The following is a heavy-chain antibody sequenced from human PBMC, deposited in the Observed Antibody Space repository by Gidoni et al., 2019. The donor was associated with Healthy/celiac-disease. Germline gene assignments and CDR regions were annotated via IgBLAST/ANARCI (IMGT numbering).Heavy chain of an antibody. V-gene: IGHV1-3*05. CDR2: INAGNGNT. CDR3: ARGRIYYDSSGYMDV. J-gene: IGHJ6*03. Sequence: QVQLVQSGAEEKKPGASVKVSCKASGYTFTSYAMHWVRQAPGQRLEWMGWINAGNGNTKYSQKFQGRVTITRDTSASTAYMELSSLRSEDTAVYYCARGRIYYDSSGYMDVWGQGTTVTVSS. D-gene: IGHD3-22*01. CDR1: GYTFTSYA.